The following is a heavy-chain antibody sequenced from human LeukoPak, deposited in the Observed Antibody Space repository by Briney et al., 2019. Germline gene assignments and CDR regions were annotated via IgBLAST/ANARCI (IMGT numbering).Heavy chain of an antibody. D-gene: IGHD6-6*01. Sequence: SETLSLTCAVSGGSISSGGYSWSWIRQPPGKGLEWIGYIYHTGRTYYNPSLRSRVTISVDRSKNQFSLKLSSVTAADTAVYYCAREARPDWFDPWGQGTLVTVSS. J-gene: IGHJ5*02. V-gene: IGHV4-30-2*01. CDR2: IYHTGRT. CDR1: GGSISSGGYS. CDR3: AREARPDWFDP.